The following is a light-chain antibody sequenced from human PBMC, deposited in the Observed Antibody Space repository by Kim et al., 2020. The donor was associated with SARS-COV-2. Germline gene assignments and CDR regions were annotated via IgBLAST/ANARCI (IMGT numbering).Light chain of an antibody. CDR2: WAS. Sequence: DIMMTQSPDSLAVSLGERATINCKSSQNVLHSSNNKNYVSWFQQKPGQPPKLLLYWASTRESGVPDRFSGSGSVTDFTLTINNLQAEDVAVYYCQQYYRTPPAFGQGTKVEIK. CDR3: QQYYRTPPA. CDR1: QNVLHSSNNKNY. J-gene: IGKJ1*01. V-gene: IGKV4-1*01.